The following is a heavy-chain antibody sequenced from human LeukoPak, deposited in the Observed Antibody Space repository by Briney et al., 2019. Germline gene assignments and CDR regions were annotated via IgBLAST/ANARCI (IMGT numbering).Heavy chain of an antibody. V-gene: IGHV3-11*01. D-gene: IGHD6-13*01. CDR2: ISSGSTI. J-gene: IGHJ5*02. CDR1: GFTFSDYY. CDR3: AREEIAAAGPEGGNWFDP. Sequence: GGSLRLSCAASGFTFSDYYMSWIRQAPGKGLEWVSYISSGSTIYYADSVKGRFTISRDNAKNSLYLQMNSLRAEDTAVYYCAREEIAAAGPEGGNWFDPWGQGTLVTVSS.